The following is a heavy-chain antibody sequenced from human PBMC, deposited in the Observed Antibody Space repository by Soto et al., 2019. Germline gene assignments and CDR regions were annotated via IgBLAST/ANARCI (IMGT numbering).Heavy chain of an antibody. CDR1: GFTFSSYA. V-gene: IGHV3-30-3*01. Sequence: QVQLVESGGGVVQPGRSLRLSCAASGFTFSSYAMHWVRQAPGKGLEWVAVISYDGSNKYCADSVKGRFTISRDNSKNTLYLQMNSLRAEDTAVYYCASPSGYGGLDYWGQGTLVTVSS. D-gene: IGHD5-12*01. CDR3: ASPSGYGGLDY. CDR2: ISYDGSNK. J-gene: IGHJ4*02.